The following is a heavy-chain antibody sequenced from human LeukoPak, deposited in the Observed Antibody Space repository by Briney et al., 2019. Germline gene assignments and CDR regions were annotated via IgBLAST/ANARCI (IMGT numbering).Heavy chain of an antibody. Sequence: KSSETLSLTCTVSGASISDYYWGRIRQPPGKGLEWIGYIYYSGITNSNPSLKSRVTMSVDTSKNQFSLKLSSVTAADTAVYYCARDLDRTPLGSNWGQGTLVTVSS. J-gene: IGHJ4*02. CDR2: IYYSGIT. CDR1: GASISDYY. D-gene: IGHD3-10*01. V-gene: IGHV4-59*01. CDR3: ARDLDRTPLGSN.